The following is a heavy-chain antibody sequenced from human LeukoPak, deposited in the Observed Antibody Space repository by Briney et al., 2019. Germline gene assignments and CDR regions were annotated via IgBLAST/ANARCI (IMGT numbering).Heavy chain of an antibody. CDR1: GFSFINYA. V-gene: IGHV3-30-3*01. CDR3: ARGISNSALDH. J-gene: IGHJ4*02. Sequence: GGSLRLSCAASGFSFINYAMHWVRQAPGKGLGWVAVISYDGSNKFYADSVKGRFTISRDNSKNTLYLQMNSLRAEDMAVYYCARGISNSALDHWGQGTLVTVSS. D-gene: IGHD2/OR15-2a*01. CDR2: ISYDGSNK.